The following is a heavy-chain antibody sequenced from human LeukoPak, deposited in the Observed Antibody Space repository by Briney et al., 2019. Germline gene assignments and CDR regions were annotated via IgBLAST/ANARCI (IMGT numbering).Heavy chain of an antibody. CDR2: ISSSSSYI. J-gene: IGHJ4*02. CDR1: GFTFSSYS. D-gene: IGHD2/OR15-2a*01. V-gene: IGHV3-21*01. Sequence: PGGSLRLSCAASGFTFSSYSMNWVRQAPGKGLEWVSPISSSSSYIYYADSVKGRFTISRDNAKNSLYLQMNSLRAEDTAVYYCARDWFHAIDYWGQGTLVTVSS. CDR3: ARDWFHAIDY.